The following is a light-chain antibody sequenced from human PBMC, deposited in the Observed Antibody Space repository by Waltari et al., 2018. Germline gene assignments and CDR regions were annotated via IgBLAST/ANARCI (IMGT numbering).Light chain of an antibody. CDR3: QQLDSYPIT. V-gene: IGKV1-9*01. CDR2: AAA. J-gene: IGKJ3*01. CDR1: QGISSY. Sequence: DIQLTQPPSFLSASVGDRVTITCRASQGISSYLAWYQQKPGKAPKLLTYAAATLQSGVPSRFSGSGSGTEFTLTISSLQPEDFATYHCQQLDSYPITFGPGSKVDIK.